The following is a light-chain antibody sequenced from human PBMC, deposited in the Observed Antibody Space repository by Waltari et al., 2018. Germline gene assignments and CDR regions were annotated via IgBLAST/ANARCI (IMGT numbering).Light chain of an antibody. Sequence: EIVLTQSPGTLSLSPGERATLSVRASQGVRSSELAWYQQKPGQAPRLLIFGASNRATGIPDRFSGSGSGTDFTLTISRLEPEDFAVYYCLQYGSSPWTFGQGTKVEIK. CDR2: GAS. J-gene: IGKJ1*01. CDR3: LQYGSSPWT. V-gene: IGKV3-20*01. CDR1: QGVRSSE.